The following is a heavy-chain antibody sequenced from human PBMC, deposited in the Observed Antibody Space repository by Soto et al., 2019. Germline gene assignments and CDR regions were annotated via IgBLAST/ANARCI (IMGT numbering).Heavy chain of an antibody. CDR1: AGSITGFY. D-gene: IGHD3-10*01. CDR3: AKHAVFVSGWFDP. Sequence: SETLSLTCSVSAGSITGFYWSWIRQPPGQGLEWIGYIYSGGGTNYNPSLEGRVTISVDTARNHFSLKLSSVTAADTAVYYCAKHAVFVSGWFDPWGQGTLVTVSS. V-gene: IGHV4-59*08. CDR2: IYSGGGT. J-gene: IGHJ5*02.